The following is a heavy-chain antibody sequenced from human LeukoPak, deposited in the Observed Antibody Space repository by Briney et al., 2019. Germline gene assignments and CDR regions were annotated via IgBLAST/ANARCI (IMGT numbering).Heavy chain of an antibody. CDR1: GFTVSSNY. D-gene: IGHD2-15*01. V-gene: IGHV3-7*01. Sequence: GGSLRLSCAASGFTVSSNYMSWVRQAPGKGLGWVAYIKKTGSETYYVDSVKGRFTITRDNTRNSLFLQMYSLRAEDTAVYFCAREDGYCSGGNCYSYFDSWGQGTLVTVSS. CDR2: IKKTGSET. J-gene: IGHJ4*02. CDR3: AREDGYCSGGNCYSYFDS.